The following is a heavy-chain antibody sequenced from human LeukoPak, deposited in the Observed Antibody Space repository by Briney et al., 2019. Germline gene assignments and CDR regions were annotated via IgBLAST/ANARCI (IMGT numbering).Heavy chain of an antibody. CDR1: GYTFTSYG. V-gene: IGHV1-18*01. J-gene: IGHJ4*02. Sequence: ASVNVSFKASGYTFTSYGISWVRQAPGQGLEWMGWISAYNGNTKYAQKLQDRVTMTTDTSTTTAYMEVRSLTSDDTAVYYCARGSAMAQKQLVRHFDSWGQGTLVIVSS. CDR2: ISAYNGNT. CDR3: ARGSAMAQKQLVRHFDS. D-gene: IGHD6-6*01.